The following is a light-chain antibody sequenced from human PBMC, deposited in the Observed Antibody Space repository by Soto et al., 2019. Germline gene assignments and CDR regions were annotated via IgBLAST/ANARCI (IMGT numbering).Light chain of an antibody. CDR3: SSFTSSSFYV. V-gene: IGLV2-14*01. J-gene: IGLJ1*01. CDR2: EVT. Sequence: QSALTQPASVSGSPGQSITISCTGTSSDVGGYNYVSWYQHHPGKAPTLIIYEVTNRPSGVSNRFSGSKSANTASLTISGLQAEDEADYYCSSFTSSSFYVFGTGTKVTVL. CDR1: SSDVGGYNY.